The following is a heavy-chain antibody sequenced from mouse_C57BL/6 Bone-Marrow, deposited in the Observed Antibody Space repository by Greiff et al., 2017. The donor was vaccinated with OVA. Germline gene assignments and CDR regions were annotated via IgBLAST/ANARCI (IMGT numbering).Heavy chain of an antibody. CDR1: GYSITSGYD. V-gene: IGHV3-1*01. CDR2: ISYSGST. Sequence: EVKVEESGPGMVKPSQSLSLTCTVTGYSITSGYDWHWIRHFPGNKLEWMGYISYSGSTNYNPSLKSRISITHDTSKNHFFLKLNSVTTEDTATYYCARGDYYGSYWYFDVWGTGTTVTVSS. J-gene: IGHJ1*03. D-gene: IGHD1-1*01. CDR3: ARGDYYGSYWYFDV.